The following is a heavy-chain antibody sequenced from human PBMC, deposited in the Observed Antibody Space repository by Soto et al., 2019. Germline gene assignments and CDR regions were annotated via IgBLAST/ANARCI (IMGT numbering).Heavy chain of an antibody. J-gene: IGHJ3*02. Sequence: GGSLRLSCAASGFTFSSYWMSWVRQAPGKGLEWVANIKQDGSEKYYVDSVKGRFTISRDNAKNSLYLQMNSLRAEDTAVYYCARSEYSGYDYAFDIWGQGTMVTVSS. D-gene: IGHD5-12*01. CDR1: GFTFSSYW. CDR3: ARSEYSGYDYAFDI. V-gene: IGHV3-7*03. CDR2: IKQDGSEK.